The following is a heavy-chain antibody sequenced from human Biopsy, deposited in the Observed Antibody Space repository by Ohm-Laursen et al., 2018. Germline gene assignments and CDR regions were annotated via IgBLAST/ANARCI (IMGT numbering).Heavy chain of an antibody. CDR1: GDSVSSGSFY. CDR3: ARGRRTSGWPYFDN. CDR2: IYDRGSTA. Sequence: SETLSLTCTVSGDSVSSGSFYWTWIRQPPGQGLEYIGYIYDRGSTANYNPSLESRVTMSVDMPKNQFSLKLGSVTAADTAVYYCARGRRTSGWPYFDNWGQGALVIVSP. J-gene: IGHJ4*02. V-gene: IGHV4-61*01. D-gene: IGHD6-19*01.